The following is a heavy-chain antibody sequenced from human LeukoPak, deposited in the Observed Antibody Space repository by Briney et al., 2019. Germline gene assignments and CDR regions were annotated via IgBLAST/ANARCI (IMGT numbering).Heavy chain of an antibody. CDR3: ARVPRSYYYYYYMDV. V-gene: IGHV4-59*01. CDR2: IYYSGGT. CDR1: GGSISGYC. J-gene: IGHJ6*03. Sequence: SETLSLTCTVSGGSISGYCWSWIRQPPGKGLEWLGCIYYSGGTNYNPSLKSRVTISVDTSKNQFSLKLSSVTAADTAVYYCARVPRSYYYYYYMDVWGKGTTVTVSS.